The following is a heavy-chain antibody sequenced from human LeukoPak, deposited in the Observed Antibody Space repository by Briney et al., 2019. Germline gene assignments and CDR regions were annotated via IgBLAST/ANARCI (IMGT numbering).Heavy chain of an antibody. J-gene: IGHJ5*02. CDR1: GYTFTGYY. Sequence: GASVKVSCKASGYTFTGYYMHLVRQAPGQPLEWIGWINPICGGTNYAQKFQGRVTMTRDTSISTAYMELSRLRSGDTAVYFCARVAYNWNYGNWFDPWGQGTLVTVSS. CDR2: INPICGGT. CDR3: ARVAYNWNYGNWFDP. V-gene: IGHV1-2*02. D-gene: IGHD1-7*01.